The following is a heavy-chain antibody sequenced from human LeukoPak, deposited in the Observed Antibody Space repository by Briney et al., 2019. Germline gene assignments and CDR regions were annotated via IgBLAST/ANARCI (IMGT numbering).Heavy chain of an antibody. CDR1: GGSFSGYY. Sequence: SETLSLTCAVYGGSFSGYYWSWIRQPPGKGLEWIGEINHSGSTNYNPSLKSRVTISGDTSKNQFSLKLSSVTAADTAVYYCATIAAAGTSWGQGTLVTVSS. D-gene: IGHD6-13*01. J-gene: IGHJ4*02. CDR3: ATIAAAGTS. CDR2: INHSGST. V-gene: IGHV4-34*01.